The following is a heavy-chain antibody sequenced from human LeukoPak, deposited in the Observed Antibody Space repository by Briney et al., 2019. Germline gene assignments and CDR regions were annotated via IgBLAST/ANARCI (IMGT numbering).Heavy chain of an antibody. CDR1: GFTFSSYS. Sequence: PGGSLRPSCAASGFTFSSYSMNWVRQAPGKGLEWVSSISSSSSYIYYADSVKGRFTISRDNAKNSLYLQMNSLRAEDTAVYYCARASAPSKLWFGESNHYYFDYWGQGTLVTVSS. D-gene: IGHD3-10*01. CDR2: ISSSSSYI. CDR3: ARASAPSKLWFGESNHYYFDY. J-gene: IGHJ4*02. V-gene: IGHV3-21*01.